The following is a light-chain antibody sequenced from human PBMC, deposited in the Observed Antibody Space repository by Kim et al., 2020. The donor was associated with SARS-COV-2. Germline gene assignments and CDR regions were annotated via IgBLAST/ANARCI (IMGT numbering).Light chain of an antibody. CDR3: QAWDSSIYV. Sequence: SGSPGRPASITCSGDKLGDKYASWYQQKPGQSPVVVIFRDNRRPSGIPERFSGSNSGNTATLTISGTQAMDEADYYCQAWDSSIYVFGTGTKVTVL. CDR1: KLGDKY. CDR2: RDN. V-gene: IGLV3-1*01. J-gene: IGLJ1*01.